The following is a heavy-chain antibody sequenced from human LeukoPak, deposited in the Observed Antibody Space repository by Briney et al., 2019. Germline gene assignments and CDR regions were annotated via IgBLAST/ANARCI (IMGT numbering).Heavy chain of an antibody. Sequence: SETLSLTCSASGASISSNTYYWGWVRQPPGKGLEWIAYISNSGSTYYNPSLKSRVTISIDTSKTQFSLRLSSVTAADTAVYYCARDHGSSNWYYYWGQGTLVTVAS. V-gene: IGHV4-39*07. J-gene: IGHJ4*02. CDR2: ISNSGST. CDR1: GASISSNTYY. CDR3: ARDHGSSNWYYY. D-gene: IGHD6-13*01.